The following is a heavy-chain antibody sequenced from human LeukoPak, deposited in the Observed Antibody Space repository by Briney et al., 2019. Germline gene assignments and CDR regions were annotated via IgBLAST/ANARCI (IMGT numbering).Heavy chain of an antibody. J-gene: IGHJ2*01. CDR1: GGSISSYY. D-gene: IGHD6-13*01. Sequence: SETLSLTCTVSGGSISSYYWSWIRQPPGKGLEWIEYIYYSGSTNYNPSLKSRVTISVDTSKNQFSLKLSSVTAADTAVYYCARVAAAYDWYFDLWGRGTLVTVSS. CDR3: ARVAAAYDWYFDL. CDR2: IYYSGST. V-gene: IGHV4-59*01.